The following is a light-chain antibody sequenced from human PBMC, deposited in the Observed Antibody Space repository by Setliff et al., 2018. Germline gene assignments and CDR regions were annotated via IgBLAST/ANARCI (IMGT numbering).Light chain of an antibody. CDR3: TSYTISSTEV. Sequence: SVLAQPASVSGSPGQSITISCTGTRSDVGGYNYVSWYQQHPGKVPKLMIYEVSNRPSGVSNRFSGSKSGNTASLTISRLQTEDEADYYCTSYTISSTEVFGTGTKVT. CDR1: RSDVGGYNY. J-gene: IGLJ1*01. CDR2: EVS. V-gene: IGLV2-14*01.